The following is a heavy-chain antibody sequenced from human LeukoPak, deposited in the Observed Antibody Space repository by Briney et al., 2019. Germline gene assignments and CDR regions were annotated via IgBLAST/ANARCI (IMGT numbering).Heavy chain of an antibody. CDR1: GFTFSSYA. Sequence: PGGSLRLSCAASGFTFSSYAMSWVRQAPGKGLEWVSAISGSGGSTYYADSVKGRFTISRDNSKNTLYVQMNILRAEDTAVYYCAKADYDSSGYYPPSFDYWGQGTLVTVSS. J-gene: IGHJ4*02. D-gene: IGHD3-22*01. V-gene: IGHV3-23*01. CDR2: ISGSGGST. CDR3: AKADYDSSGYYPPSFDY.